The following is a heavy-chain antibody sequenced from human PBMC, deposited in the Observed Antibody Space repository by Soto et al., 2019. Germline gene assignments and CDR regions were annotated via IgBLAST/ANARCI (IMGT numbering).Heavy chain of an antibody. D-gene: IGHD3-22*01. J-gene: IGHJ4*02. V-gene: IGHV4-59*01. Sequence: QVQLQESGPGLVKPSETLSLTCTVSGGSISSYYWSWIRQPPGKGLEWIAYIYYTGSTNYNPSLKSRVTLSADTSKNQFSLNLISVTAAHTAMYYCARVDSSGSYFDYWGQGTLVTVSS. CDR2: IYYTGST. CDR3: ARVDSSGSYFDY. CDR1: GGSISSYY.